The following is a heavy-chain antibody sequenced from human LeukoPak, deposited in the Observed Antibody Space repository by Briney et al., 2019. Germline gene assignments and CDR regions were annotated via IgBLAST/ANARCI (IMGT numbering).Heavy chain of an antibody. J-gene: IGHJ4*02. CDR1: GFTFSSYA. CDR3: AKVSVVPAALFDY. V-gene: IGHV3-30-3*02. D-gene: IGHD2-2*01. CDR2: ISYDGSNK. Sequence: SGGSLRLSCAASGFTFSSYAMHWVRQAPGKGLEWVAVISYDGSNKYYADSVKGRFTISRDNSKNTLYLQMNSLRAEDTAVYYCAKVSVVPAALFDYWGQGTLVTVSS.